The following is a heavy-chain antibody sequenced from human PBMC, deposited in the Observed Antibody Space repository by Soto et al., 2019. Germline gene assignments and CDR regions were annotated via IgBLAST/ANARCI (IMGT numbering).Heavy chain of an antibody. J-gene: IGHJ4*02. V-gene: IGHV3-23*01. D-gene: IGHD4-17*01. CDR3: AKKGTDYGDSYFDY. Sequence: GGSLRLSCAASGFTFSSYAMSWVRQAPGKGLEWVAAISGSGGSTYYADSVKGRFTISRDNSKNTLYLQMNSLRAEDTAVYYCAKKGTDYGDSYFDYWGQGTLVTVSS. CDR2: ISGSGGST. CDR1: GFTFSSYA.